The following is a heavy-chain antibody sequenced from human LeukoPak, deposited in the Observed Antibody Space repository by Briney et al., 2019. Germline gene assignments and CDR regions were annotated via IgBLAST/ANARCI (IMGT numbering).Heavy chain of an antibody. CDR3: ARDYRSVTSPCGMDV. CDR2: MNPNSGNT. CDR1: GYTFTSYD. D-gene: IGHD3-16*02. Sequence: GASVKVSCTASGYTFTSYDINWVRQATGQGLEWMGWMNPNSGNTGYAQKFQGRVTMTRNTSISTAYMELSSLRSDDTAVYYCARDYRSVTSPCGMDVWGQGTTVTVSS. V-gene: IGHV1-8*01. J-gene: IGHJ6*02.